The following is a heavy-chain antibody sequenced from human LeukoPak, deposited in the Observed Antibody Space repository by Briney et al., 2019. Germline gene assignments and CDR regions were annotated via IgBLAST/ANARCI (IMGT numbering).Heavy chain of an antibody. V-gene: IGHV1-2*06. Sequence: APVKVSCMASGYTFTGYSMHWVRQAPGQGLEWMGRINPNSGGTNYAQKFQGRVTMTRDTSISTAYMELSSLRSDDTAVHYCARDRLAAGGSGAWGQGTLVTVSS. D-gene: IGHD6-13*01. CDR3: ARDRLAAGGSGA. CDR1: GYTFTGYS. CDR2: INPNSGGT. J-gene: IGHJ5*02.